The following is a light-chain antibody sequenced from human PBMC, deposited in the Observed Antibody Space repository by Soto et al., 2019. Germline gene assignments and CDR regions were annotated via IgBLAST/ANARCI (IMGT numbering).Light chain of an antibody. CDR3: QSSDSSLRVV. V-gene: IGLV1-40*01. CDR1: SSNIGAGYD. CDR2: GNS. Sequence: QSVLTQPPSVSGAPGQRVTISCTGSSSNIGAGYDVHWYQQLPGTAPKLLIYGNSNRPSGVPDRFSGSKSGTSASLAITGLQAEYEADYYCQSSDSSLRVVFGGGTKLTVL. J-gene: IGLJ2*01.